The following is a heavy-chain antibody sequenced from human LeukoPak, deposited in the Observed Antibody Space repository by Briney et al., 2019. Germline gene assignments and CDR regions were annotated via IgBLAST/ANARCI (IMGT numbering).Heavy chain of an antibody. CDR2: SRDKASRYTT. J-gene: IGHJ4*02. V-gene: IGHV3-72*01. CDR3: ARGFCSGGTCYSGTH. D-gene: IGHD2-15*01. Sequence: GGSLRLSCAASGFTSSDHYMDWIRQAPGKGLEWVGRSRDKASRYTTEYPASAEGRFILSRDDLKNSLYLQLNSLTTEDTAVYYCARGFCSGGTCYSGTHWGQGTLVTVSS. CDR1: GFTSSDHY.